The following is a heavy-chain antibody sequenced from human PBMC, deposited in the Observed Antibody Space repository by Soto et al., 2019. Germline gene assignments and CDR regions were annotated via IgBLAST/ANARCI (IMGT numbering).Heavy chain of an antibody. CDR1: GFTFSGSA. J-gene: IGHJ6*02. CDR3: TRHVDTVMVFVRDYYGMDV. Sequence: GGSLRLSCAASGFTFSGSAMHWVRQASGKGLEWVGRIRSKANSYATAYAASVKGRFTISRDDSKNTAYLQMNSLKTEDTAVYYCTRHVDTVMVFVRDYYGMDVWGQGTTVTVSS. D-gene: IGHD5-18*01. V-gene: IGHV3-73*01. CDR2: IRSKANSYAT.